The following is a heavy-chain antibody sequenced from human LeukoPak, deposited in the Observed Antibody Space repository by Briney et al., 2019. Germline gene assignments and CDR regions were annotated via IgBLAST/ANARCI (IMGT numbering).Heavy chain of an antibody. CDR2: IIPIFSTA. J-gene: IGHJ4*02. Sequence: SSVKVSCKASLGTFSSYAICWVRQAPGHGLEWMGGIIPIFSTANYAQKFQGRVTITADESTSTAYMELSSLRCEDTAVYYCAREDCSGGSCYWDFDYWGQGTLVTVPS. CDR1: LGTFSSYA. D-gene: IGHD2-15*01. V-gene: IGHV1-69*01. CDR3: AREDCSGGSCYWDFDY.